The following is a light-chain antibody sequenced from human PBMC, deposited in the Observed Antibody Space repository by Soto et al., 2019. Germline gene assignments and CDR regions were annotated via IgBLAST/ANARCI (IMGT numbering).Light chain of an antibody. CDR2: EVS. Sequence: QSVLTQPASVSGSPGQSITISCTGTSSDVSAYNYVSWYQQNSGKAPKLIIYEVSNRPSGVSNRFSGSKSGKTASLTISGLQAEDEADYYCSSYKSSSTYVFGTGTKVAVL. V-gene: IGLV2-14*01. CDR1: SSDVSAYNY. J-gene: IGLJ1*01. CDR3: SSYKSSSTYV.